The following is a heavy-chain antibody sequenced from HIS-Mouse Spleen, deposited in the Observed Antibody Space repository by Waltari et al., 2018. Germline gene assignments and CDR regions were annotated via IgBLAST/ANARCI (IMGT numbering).Heavy chain of an antibody. J-gene: IGHJ5*02. D-gene: IGHD3-3*01. CDR1: GGPLTRGGYL. CDR3: ARSPYYDFWSGYSDNWFDP. Sequence: QVQLQESGPGLVKPSPTLSLTCTFSGGPLTRGGYLRSWIRPPPGKGLEWIGYSYYSGSTYYNPSLKSRVTISVDTSKNQFSLKLSSVTAADTAVYYCARSPYYDFWSGYSDNWFDPWGQGTLVTVSS. V-gene: IGHV4-31*03. CDR2: SYYSGST.